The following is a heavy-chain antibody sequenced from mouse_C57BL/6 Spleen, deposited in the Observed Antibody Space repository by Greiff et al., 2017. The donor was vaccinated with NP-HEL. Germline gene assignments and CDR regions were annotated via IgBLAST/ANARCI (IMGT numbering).Heavy chain of an antibody. Sequence: EVQLQQSGAELVRPGASVKLSCTASGFNIKDDYMHWVKQRPEQGLEWIGWIDPENGDTEYASKFQGKATITADTSSNTAYLQLSSLTSEDTAVYYCTTGFYYYGSSYAMDYWGQGTSVTVSS. CDR1: GFNIKDDY. V-gene: IGHV14-4*01. CDR2: IDPENGDT. CDR3: TTGFYYYGSSYAMDY. D-gene: IGHD1-1*01. J-gene: IGHJ4*01.